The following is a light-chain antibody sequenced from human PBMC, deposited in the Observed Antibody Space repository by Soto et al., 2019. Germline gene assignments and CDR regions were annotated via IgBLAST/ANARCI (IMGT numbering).Light chain of an antibody. V-gene: IGKV3-20*01. Sequence: EIVLTQSPGTLSLSPGERATLSCRASQTISRNCLAWYQQKPGQAPRLLIYGASNSATGIPDRFSGSGSGTDFTLTINRLEPEDFAVYYCQQYGTSPRTFGQGTKVEIK. CDR3: QQYGTSPRT. CDR2: GAS. J-gene: IGKJ1*01. CDR1: QTISRNC.